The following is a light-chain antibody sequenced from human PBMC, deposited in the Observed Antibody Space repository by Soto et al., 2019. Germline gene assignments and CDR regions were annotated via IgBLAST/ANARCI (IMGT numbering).Light chain of an antibody. V-gene: IGLV1-40*01. CDR2: GNS. CDR1: SSNIGAGYD. J-gene: IGLJ2*01. Sequence: QAVVTQPPSVSGAPGQRVTISCTGSSSNIGAGYDVHWYQQLPGTAPKLLIYGNSNRPSGVPERFSGSKSGTSASLAITGLQAEDEADYYCQSYDSSLSGHVVFGGGTKLTVL. CDR3: QSYDSSLSGHVV.